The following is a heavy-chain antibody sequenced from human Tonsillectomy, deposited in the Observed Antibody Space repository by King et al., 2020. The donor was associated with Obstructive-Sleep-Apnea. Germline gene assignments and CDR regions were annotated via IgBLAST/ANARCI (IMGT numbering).Heavy chain of an antibody. CDR1: GGSISSYY. J-gene: IGHJ5*02. CDR2: IYYSGST. V-gene: IGHV4-59*01. CDR3: GRFSGWSSRWFDP. D-gene: IGHD6-19*01. Sequence: VQLQESGPGLVKPSETLSLTCTVSGGSISSYYWSWIRQPPGKGLEWVGYIYYSGSTNYNPSLKSRVTISVDTSKNQFSLNLTSVTAADTAVYYCGRFSGWSSRWFDPWGQGTLVTVSS.